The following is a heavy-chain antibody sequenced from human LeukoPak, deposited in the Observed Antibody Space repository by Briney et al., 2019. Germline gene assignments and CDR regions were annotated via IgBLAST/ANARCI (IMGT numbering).Heavy chain of an antibody. CDR2: ISWNSGSI. V-gene: IGHV3-9*01. D-gene: IGHD1-26*01. CDR1: GFTFDDYA. CDR3: AKDRKVGATHSFDY. Sequence: PGGSLRLSCAASGFTFDDYAMHWVRQAPGKGLEWVSGISWNSGSIGYADSVKGRFTISRDNAKNSLYLQMNSLRAEDTALYYCAKDRKVGATHSFDYWGQGTLVTVSS. J-gene: IGHJ4*02.